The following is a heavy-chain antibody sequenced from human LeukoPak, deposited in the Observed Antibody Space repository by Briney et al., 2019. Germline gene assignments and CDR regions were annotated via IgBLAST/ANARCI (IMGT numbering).Heavy chain of an antibody. CDR2: IGGSGDNT. Sequence: GGSLRLSCAASGFSFSSYAMSWVRQVPGKGLEWVSVIGGSGDNTYYADSVKGRFTISRDNSKNMLYLQMNSLRAEDTAVYYCAKWKYSNSGIDDYWGQGTLVTVSS. CDR3: AKWKYSNSGIDDY. V-gene: IGHV3-23*01. J-gene: IGHJ4*02. CDR1: GFSFSSYA. D-gene: IGHD6-6*01.